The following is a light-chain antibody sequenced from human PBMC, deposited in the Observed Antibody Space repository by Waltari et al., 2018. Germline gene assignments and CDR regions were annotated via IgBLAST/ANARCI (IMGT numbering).Light chain of an antibody. CDR2: WAS. Sequence: DIVMTQSPDSLAVSLGERATINCKSSQSILYSSNNKNYLAWYQQKPGQPPKLLIYWASTRESGVPDRFSDSGSGTDFTLTISSLQAEDVAVYYCHQYYTTPFTFGPGTKVDIK. CDR3: HQYYTTPFT. V-gene: IGKV4-1*01. J-gene: IGKJ3*01. CDR1: QSILYSSNNKNY.